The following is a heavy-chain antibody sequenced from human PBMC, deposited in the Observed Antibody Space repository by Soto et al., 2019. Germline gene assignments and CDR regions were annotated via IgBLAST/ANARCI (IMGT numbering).Heavy chain of an antibody. CDR1: GGTFSSYA. CDR3: ARHRWYSSRGGRFDP. Sequence: SVKVSCKASGGTFSSYAISWVRQAPGQGLEWMGGIIPIFGTANYAQKFQGRVTITADESTSTAYMELSRLRSEDTAVYYCARHRWYSSRGGRFDPWGQAALVTVSS. CDR2: IIPIFGTA. V-gene: IGHV1-69*13. J-gene: IGHJ5*02. D-gene: IGHD6-13*01.